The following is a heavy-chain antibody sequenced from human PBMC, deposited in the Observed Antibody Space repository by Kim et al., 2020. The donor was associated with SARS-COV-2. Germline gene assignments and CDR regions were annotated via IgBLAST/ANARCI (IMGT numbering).Heavy chain of an antibody. V-gene: IGHV3-23*01. Sequence: GGSLRLSCAASGFTFSSYAMSWVRQAPGKGLEWVSAISGSGGSTYYADFVKGRFTISRDNSKNTLYLQMNNPRAEDTAVYYCAKGDNNVILTGFYSLGAYWYFDLGGRGTLVTVSS. J-gene: IGHJ2*01. CDR2: ISGSGGST. D-gene: IGHD3-9*01. CDR1: GFTFSSYA. CDR3: AKGDNNVILTGFYSLGAYWYFDL.